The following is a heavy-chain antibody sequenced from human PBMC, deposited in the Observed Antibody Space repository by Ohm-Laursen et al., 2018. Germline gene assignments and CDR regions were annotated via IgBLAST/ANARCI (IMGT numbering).Heavy chain of an antibody. J-gene: IGHJ1*01. CDR3: ARGSNEYGGLYFPH. CDR1: SGSISGSY. Sequence: SETLSLSCTVSSGSISGSYWSRIRQRQGKGLEWIGKIYYTGYTSYKSSLKSRVTISLDTSRKHFYLRLTSLAAADTAVYYCARGSNEYGGLYFPHWGQGTLVTVSS. CDR2: IYYTGYT. D-gene: IGHD4-23*01. V-gene: IGHV4-59*01.